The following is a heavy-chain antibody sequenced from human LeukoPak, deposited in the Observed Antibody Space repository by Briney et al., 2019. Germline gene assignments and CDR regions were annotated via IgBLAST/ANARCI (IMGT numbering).Heavy chain of an antibody. CDR1: GFTFSSYA. CDR2: ISGSGGST. V-gene: IGHV3-23*01. CDR3: ARDLYSKGWFPDF. D-gene: IGHD6-19*01. Sequence: GGSLRLSCAASGFTFSSYAMSWVRQAPGKGLEWVSAISGSGGSTYYADSVKGRFNISRDTSKNTLYIQINSLRVEDTAVYYCARDLYSKGWFPDFWGQGTLVTVSS. J-gene: IGHJ4*02.